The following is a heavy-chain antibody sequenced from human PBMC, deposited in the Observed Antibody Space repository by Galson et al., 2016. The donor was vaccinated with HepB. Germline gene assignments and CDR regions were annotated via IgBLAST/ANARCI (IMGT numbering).Heavy chain of an antibody. D-gene: IGHD3-16*01. CDR2: IKPAGSET. V-gene: IGHV3-7*01. Sequence: SLRLSCAASGFTFSGDWMAWVRQAPGKGLEWLANIKPAGSETYYVDSVKGRFTISRDNAKNSLYLQMSSLTAEVTAVYYRARDDDSWRYWGQGTLVTVSS. CDR1: GFTFSGDW. J-gene: IGHJ4*02. CDR3: ARDDDSWRY.